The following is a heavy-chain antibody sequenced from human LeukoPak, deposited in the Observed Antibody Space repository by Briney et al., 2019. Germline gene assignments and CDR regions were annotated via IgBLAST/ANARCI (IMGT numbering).Heavy chain of an antibody. Sequence: GGSLRLSCAASGFTFSSYAMSWVRQAPGKGLEWVAFISSDGRYKSHADSVKGRCTISRDNAKNSLYLQMNSLRAEDTAVYYCAELGITMIGGVWGKGTTVTISS. V-gene: IGHV3-30*04. CDR3: AELGITMIGGV. D-gene: IGHD3-10*02. CDR2: ISSDGRYK. CDR1: GFTFSSYA. J-gene: IGHJ6*04.